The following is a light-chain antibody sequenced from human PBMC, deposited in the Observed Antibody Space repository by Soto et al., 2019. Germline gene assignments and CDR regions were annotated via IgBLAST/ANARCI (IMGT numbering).Light chain of an antibody. CDR1: QSVSSSS. Sequence: EIVLTQSPGAVSLSPGEIATLSCRASQSVSSSSLAWYQHKPGQAPRLLIYGVSSRANGIPDRFSGSGSGTDFTLTISRLEPQDFAVYYCQRYGRSPLITFGQGTRLEIK. CDR3: QRYGRSPLIT. CDR2: GVS. V-gene: IGKV3-20*01. J-gene: IGKJ5*01.